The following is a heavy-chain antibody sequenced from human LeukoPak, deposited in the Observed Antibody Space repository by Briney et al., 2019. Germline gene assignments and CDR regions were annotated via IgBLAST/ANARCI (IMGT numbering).Heavy chain of an antibody. CDR1: GFSLNTRGVG. J-gene: IGHJ4*02. CDR3: EHRKNYYDSSVFDN. Sequence: SGPTLVNPTQTLTLTCTFSGFSLNTRGVGVGWIRQPPGRALEWLALIYWDDDKRYSPSLKNRLTITKDTSNNQDVLTMTNMDPVDTATYFFEHRKNYYDSSVFDNWGQGTLVTVSS. V-gene: IGHV2-5*02. CDR2: IYWDDDK. D-gene: IGHD3-22*01.